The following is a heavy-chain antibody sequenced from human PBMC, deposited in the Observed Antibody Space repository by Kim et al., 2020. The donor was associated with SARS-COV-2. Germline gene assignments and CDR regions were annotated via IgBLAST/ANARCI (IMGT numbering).Heavy chain of an antibody. CDR3: ARDGSGLWFGALGRYYYYGMDV. D-gene: IGHD3-10*01. CDR1: GGSISSGSYY. V-gene: IGHV4-61*02. CDR2: IYTSGST. J-gene: IGHJ6*02. Sequence: SETLSLTCTVSGGSISSGSYYWSWIRQPAGKGLEWIGRIYTSGSTNYNPSLKSRVTISVDTSKNQFSLKLSSVTAADTAVYYCARDGSGLWFGALGRYYYYGMDVWGQGTTVTVSS.